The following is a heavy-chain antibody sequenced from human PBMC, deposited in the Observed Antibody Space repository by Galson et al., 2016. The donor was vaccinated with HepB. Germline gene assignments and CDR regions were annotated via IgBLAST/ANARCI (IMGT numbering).Heavy chain of an antibody. V-gene: IGHV7-4-1*02. D-gene: IGHD3-16*02. CDR1: GYTFTSYA. CDR3: ARGQVPMITFGGVIVFFDY. Sequence: SVKVSCKASGYTFTSYAMHWVRQGPGQGLEWMGWINTNTGNPTYAQGFTGRFVLSLDTSVSTAYLQISSLKAADTAVYYCARGQVPMITFGGVIVFFDYWGQGTLVTVSS. J-gene: IGHJ4*02. CDR2: INTNTGNP.